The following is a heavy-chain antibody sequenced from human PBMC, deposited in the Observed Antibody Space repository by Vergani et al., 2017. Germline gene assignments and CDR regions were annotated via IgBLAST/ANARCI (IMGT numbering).Heavy chain of an antibody. D-gene: IGHD1-1*01. V-gene: IGHV3-48*04. J-gene: IGHJ4*02. CDR3: ARRNVFDY. CDR2: ISASSTSI. Sequence: EVKLVESGGGLVQPGRSLRLSCAASGFTFSSYNFNWVRQAPGKGLEWVSYISASSTSIYYADSLKGRFTISRDNAKNSLYLQMNSLRAEDTAVYYCARRNVFDYWGQGTLVTVSS. CDR1: GFTFSSYN.